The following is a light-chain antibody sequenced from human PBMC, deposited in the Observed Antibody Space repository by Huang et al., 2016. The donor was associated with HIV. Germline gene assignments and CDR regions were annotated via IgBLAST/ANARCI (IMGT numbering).Light chain of an antibody. CDR2: WAS. CDR3: QQYHSTPYT. V-gene: IGKV4-1*01. Sequence: DIVMTQSPDSLAVSLGERATINCTSSRRLLYSSNNKNYLSGYQQKPGQPPKLLIYWASSRETGVPDRFSGSGSGTDFTLTISSLQAEDVAVYYCQQYHSTPYTFGQGTKLEIK. CDR1: RRLLYSSNNKNY. J-gene: IGKJ2*01.